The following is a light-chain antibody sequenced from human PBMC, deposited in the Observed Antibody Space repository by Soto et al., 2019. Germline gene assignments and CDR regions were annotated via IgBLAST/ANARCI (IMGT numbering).Light chain of an antibody. V-gene: IGLV1-47*01. CDR1: SSNIGSNY. Sequence: QSVLTQPHSASGTPGQRVTISCSGSSSNIGSNYVYWYQQLPGTAPKLLIYRNNQRPSGVPDRFSGSKSGTSASLAISGLRSEDEADYYCAAWDDSLSGWVFGGGTKVTV. CDR3: AAWDDSLSGWV. CDR2: RNN. J-gene: IGLJ3*02.